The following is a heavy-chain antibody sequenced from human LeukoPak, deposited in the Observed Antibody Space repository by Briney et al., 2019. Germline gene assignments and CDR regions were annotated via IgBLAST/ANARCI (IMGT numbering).Heavy chain of an antibody. V-gene: IGHV3-11*06. D-gene: IGHD3-3*02. CDR2: ISSSSYT. CDR1: GFTFSDYY. J-gene: IGHJ4*02. Sequence: PGGSLRLSCAASGFTFSDYYMSWIRQAPGKGLEWVSYISSSSYTNYADSVKGRFTISRDNAKNSLNLQMNSLRAEDTAVYYCARREELAGQSSFDYWGQGTLVTVSS. CDR3: ARREELAGQSSFDY.